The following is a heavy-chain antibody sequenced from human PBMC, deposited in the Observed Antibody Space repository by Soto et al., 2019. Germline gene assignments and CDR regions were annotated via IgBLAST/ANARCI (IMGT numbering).Heavy chain of an antibody. Sequence: KTSETLSLTCAVYGGSFSGYYWSWIRQPPGKGLEWIGEINHSGSTNYNPSLKSRVTISVDTSKNQFSLKLSSVTAADTAVYYCARITALWFGELFDNWFDPWGQGTLVTVSS. V-gene: IGHV4-34*01. CDR1: GGSFSGYY. CDR2: INHSGST. J-gene: IGHJ5*02. D-gene: IGHD3-10*01. CDR3: ARITALWFGELFDNWFDP.